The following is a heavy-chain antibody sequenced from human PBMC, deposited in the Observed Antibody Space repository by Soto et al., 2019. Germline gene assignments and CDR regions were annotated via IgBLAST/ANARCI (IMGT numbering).Heavy chain of an antibody. D-gene: IGHD6-13*01. CDR1: GFTFSDYY. Sequence: GGSLRLSCAASGFTFSDYYIHWIRRAPGKGLEWISYISGNGEVIQYAASARGRFTISRDNAENSVYLEMDSLRAEDTALYYCARHPERIAQIGWFDPWGQGTLVTVSS. CDR2: ISGNGEVI. CDR3: ARHPERIAQIGWFDP. J-gene: IGHJ5*02. V-gene: IGHV3-11*01.